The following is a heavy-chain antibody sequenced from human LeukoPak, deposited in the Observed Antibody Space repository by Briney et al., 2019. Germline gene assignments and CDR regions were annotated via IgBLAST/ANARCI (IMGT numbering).Heavy chain of an antibody. V-gene: IGHV3-48*04. Sequence: GGSLRLSCAASGFTFSDYSMSWVRQAPGKGLEWVSYISSSGSTIYYADSVKGRFTISRDNAKNSLYLQMNSLRAEDTAVYYCARDDAMGATIDYWGQGTLVTVSS. D-gene: IGHD1-26*01. CDR2: ISSSGSTI. CDR3: ARDDAMGATIDY. J-gene: IGHJ4*02. CDR1: GFTFSDYS.